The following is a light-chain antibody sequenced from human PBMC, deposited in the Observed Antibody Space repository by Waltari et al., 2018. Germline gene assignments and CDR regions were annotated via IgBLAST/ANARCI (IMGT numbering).Light chain of an antibody. CDR2: WES. J-gene: IGKJ1*01. V-gene: IGKV4-1*01. Sequence: DIVMTQSPDSLAVSLGERATISCRSSQSVLYNSNDKNYLAWYQQKPGQPPRLLIYWESTRDAGVPDRFSGSGSGTDFTLTIINLQAEDVAVYYCQQYYRSRTFGQGTKLEIK. CDR3: QQYYRSRT. CDR1: QSVLYNSNDKNY.